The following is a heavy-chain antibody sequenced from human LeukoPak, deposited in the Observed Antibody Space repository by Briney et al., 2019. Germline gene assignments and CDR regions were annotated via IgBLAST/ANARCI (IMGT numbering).Heavy chain of an antibody. CDR2: ISAYNGNT. Sequence: ASVKVSCKASGYSFISYAISWVRQAPGQGLEWMGWISAYNGNTNYAQNLQGRVTMTTDTSTSTAYMELRSLRSDDTAVYYCARDNSPYGSGSYYPNWGQGTLVTVSS. J-gene: IGHJ4*02. D-gene: IGHD3-10*01. CDR3: ARDNSPYGSGSYYPN. V-gene: IGHV1-18*01. CDR1: GYSFISYA.